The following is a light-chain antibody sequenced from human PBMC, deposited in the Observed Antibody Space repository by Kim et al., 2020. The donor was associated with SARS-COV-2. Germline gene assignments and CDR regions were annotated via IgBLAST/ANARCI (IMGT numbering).Light chain of an antibody. CDR1: SSNIGSYT. J-gene: IGLJ3*02. CDR3: AAWDDSLNAWV. V-gene: IGLV1-44*01. Sequence: QSVLTQPPSVSGTPGQRVTISCSGSSSNIGSYTVNWYQQLPGTAPKLLIYNNNQRPSGVPDRFSGSKSGTSASLAISGLQSEDEADYYCAAWDDSLNAWVFGGGTQLTVL. CDR2: NNN.